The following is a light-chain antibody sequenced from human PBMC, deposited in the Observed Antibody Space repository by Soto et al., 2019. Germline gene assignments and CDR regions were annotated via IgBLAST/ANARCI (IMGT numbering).Light chain of an antibody. CDR3: QQRSNWPPKYT. V-gene: IGKV3-11*01. J-gene: IGKJ2*01. CDR2: DAS. Sequence: EIVLTQSPATLSLSPGERATLSCRASQSVSSYLAWCQQKPGQAPRLLIYDASNRATGIPPRFSGSGSGPDFTLTISSLEPEDFAVYYCQQRSNWPPKYTFGQGTKLEIK. CDR1: QSVSSY.